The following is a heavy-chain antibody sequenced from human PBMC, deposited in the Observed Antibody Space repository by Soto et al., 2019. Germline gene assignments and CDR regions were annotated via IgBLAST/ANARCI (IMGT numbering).Heavy chain of an antibody. Sequence: SETLSLTCTVSGGSTSSYYWSWIRQPPGKGLEWIGYIYYSGSTNYNPSLKSRVTISVDTSKNQFSLKLSSVTAADTAVYYCARDRNYYDSSGPDAFDIWGQGTMVTVSS. D-gene: IGHD3-22*01. CDR2: IYYSGST. CDR3: ARDRNYYDSSGPDAFDI. CDR1: GGSTSSYY. J-gene: IGHJ3*02. V-gene: IGHV4-59*01.